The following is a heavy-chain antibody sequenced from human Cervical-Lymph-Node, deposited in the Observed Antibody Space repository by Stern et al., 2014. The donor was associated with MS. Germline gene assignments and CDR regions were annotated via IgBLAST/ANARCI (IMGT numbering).Heavy chain of an antibody. V-gene: IGHV5-51*01. CDR3: ARPHSPGWSYYFDF. CDR1: GYTFTDYW. D-gene: IGHD6-19*01. CDR2: IFPGASAT. J-gene: IGHJ4*02. Sequence: EVQLVESGAEVRKPGQSLTISCNISGYTFTDYWIAWVLQMPGKGLAWMGAIFPGASATRYSPSFQGHVTISVDTSINTAYLQWSDLRASDTAMYYCARPHSPGWSYYFDFWGQGTLVAVSS.